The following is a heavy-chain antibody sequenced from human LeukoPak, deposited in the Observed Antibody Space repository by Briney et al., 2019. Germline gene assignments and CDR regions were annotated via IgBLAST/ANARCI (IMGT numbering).Heavy chain of an antibody. J-gene: IGHJ4*02. CDR2: ISSSSSYI. Sequence: PGGSLRLSCAASGFTFSSYSMNWVRQAPGKGLEWVSSISSSSSYIYYADSVKGRFTISRDNAKNSLYLQMNSLRAEDTAVYYCARGHPSPRYSSSSGFDYWGQGTLVTVSS. CDR3: ARGHPSPRYSSSSGFDY. CDR1: GFTFSSYS. V-gene: IGHV3-21*01. D-gene: IGHD6-6*01.